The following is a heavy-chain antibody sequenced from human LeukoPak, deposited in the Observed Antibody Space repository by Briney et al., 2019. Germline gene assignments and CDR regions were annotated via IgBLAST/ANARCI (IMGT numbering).Heavy chain of an antibody. Sequence: GGSLRLSCAASGFSFSSYSMNWVRQAPGKGLEWVSSISNSNSFIYYADSVKGRFTISRDNTENSLYLQMNSLRAEGTAVYYCARDGGYSYGSDYWGQGTLVTVSS. CDR2: ISNSNSFI. CDR1: GFSFSSYS. CDR3: ARDGGYSYGSDY. D-gene: IGHD5-18*01. J-gene: IGHJ4*02. V-gene: IGHV3-21*01.